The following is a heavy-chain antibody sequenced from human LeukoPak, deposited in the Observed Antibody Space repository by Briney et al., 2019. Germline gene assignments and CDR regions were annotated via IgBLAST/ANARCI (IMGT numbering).Heavy chain of an antibody. CDR2: IRYDGNNQ. CDR1: GFSFNGYD. CDR3: AKVFCANGVCPMDV. D-gene: IGHD2-8*01. Sequence: GGSLRLSCSASGFSFNGYDMHWVRQAPRKGLGWVALIRYDGNNQYYTDSVKGRFTISRDNSMNTLFLQMDSLSAEDTGVYYCAKVFCANGVCPMDVWGKGTTVTVSS. V-gene: IGHV3-30*02. J-gene: IGHJ6*03.